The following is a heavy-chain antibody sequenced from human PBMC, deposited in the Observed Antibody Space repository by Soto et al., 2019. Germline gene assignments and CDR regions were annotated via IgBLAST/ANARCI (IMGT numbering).Heavy chain of an antibody. CDR3: ARDPDLSIAALDY. J-gene: IGHJ4*02. V-gene: IGHV1-3*01. CDR2: INAGNGNT. D-gene: IGHD6-6*01. Sequence: GASVKVSCKASGYTFTSYARHWVRQAPGQRLEWMGWINAGNGNTKYSQKFQGRVTITRDTSASTAYMELSSLRSEDTAVYYCARDPDLSIAALDYWGQGTLVTVSS. CDR1: GYTFTSYA.